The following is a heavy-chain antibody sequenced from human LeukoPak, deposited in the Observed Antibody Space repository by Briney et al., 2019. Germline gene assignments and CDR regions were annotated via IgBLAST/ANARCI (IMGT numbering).Heavy chain of an antibody. V-gene: IGHV3-9*01. CDR2: ISWNSGSI. Sequence: GRSLRLSCAASGFTFDDYAIHWVRQAPGKGLEWVSGISWNSGSIGYADSVKGRFTISRDNAKNSLYLQMNSLRPEDTAIYYCARDGLTGRTDGTLDHWGQGTLVTVSS. D-gene: IGHD1-20*01. CDR3: ARDGLTGRTDGTLDH. CDR1: GFTFDDYA. J-gene: IGHJ4*02.